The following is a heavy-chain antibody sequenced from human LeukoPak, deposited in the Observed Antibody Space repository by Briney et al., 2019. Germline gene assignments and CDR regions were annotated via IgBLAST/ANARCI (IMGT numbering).Heavy chain of an antibody. Sequence: GASVKVSCKASGGTFSTSAISWVRQAPGQGLEWMGWMNPNSGNTGYAQKFQGRVTIARNTSISTAYMELSSLRSEDTAVYYCARSYRGQNSGSFGYWGQGTLVTVSS. CDR1: GGTFSTSA. CDR2: MNPNSGNT. D-gene: IGHD1-26*01. J-gene: IGHJ4*02. V-gene: IGHV1-8*03. CDR3: ARSYRGQNSGSFGY.